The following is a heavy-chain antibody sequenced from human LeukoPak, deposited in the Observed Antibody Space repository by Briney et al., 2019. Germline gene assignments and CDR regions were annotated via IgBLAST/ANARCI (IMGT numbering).Heavy chain of an antibody. J-gene: IGHJ4*02. CDR3: AKDTRFGCSGGSCYASFDY. V-gene: IGHV3-23*01. Sequence: GGSLSLSCAASGFTFSSYGMSWARQAPGKGLEWVSDISGSGGSTYYADSVKGRFTISRDNSKNTLYLQMNSLRAEDTAVYYCAKDTRFGCSGGSCYASFDYWGQGTLVTVSS. CDR1: GFTFSSYG. CDR2: ISGSGGST. D-gene: IGHD2-15*01.